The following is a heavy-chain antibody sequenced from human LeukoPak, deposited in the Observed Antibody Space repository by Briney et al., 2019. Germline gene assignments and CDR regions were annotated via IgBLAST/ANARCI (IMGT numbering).Heavy chain of an antibody. CDR3: ARHHGARGITPFDY. CDR2: IYYSGST. V-gene: IGHV4-59*04. Sequence: SETLSLTCTVSGGSISSYYWSWIRQPPGKGLEWIGYIYYSGSTYYNPSLKSRVTISVDTSKNQFSLKLSSVTAADTAVYYCARHHGARGITPFDYWGQGTLVTVSS. CDR1: GGSISSYY. D-gene: IGHD3-10*01. J-gene: IGHJ4*02.